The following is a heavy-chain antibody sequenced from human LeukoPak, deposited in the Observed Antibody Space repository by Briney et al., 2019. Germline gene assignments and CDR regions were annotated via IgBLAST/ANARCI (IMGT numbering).Heavy chain of an antibody. CDR3: ARATDYYDSSGYLDY. J-gene: IGHJ4*02. CDR1: GYSFTNYW. D-gene: IGHD3-22*01. V-gene: IGHV5-51*01. Sequence: GESLKISCKGSGYSFTNYWIGWVRQMPGKGLEWMGLFFPGDSDTRYSPSFQDQITISVDTSINTAYLQWSSLKASDTAMYYCARATDYYDSSGYLDYWGQGTLVTVSS. CDR2: FFPGDSDT.